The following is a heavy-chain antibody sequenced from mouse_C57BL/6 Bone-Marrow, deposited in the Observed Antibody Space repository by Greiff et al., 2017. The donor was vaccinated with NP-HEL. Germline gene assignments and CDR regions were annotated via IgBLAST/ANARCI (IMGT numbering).Heavy chain of an antibody. CDR2: IWSGGST. CDR1: GFSLTSYG. Sequence: QVQLQQSGPGLVQPSQSLSITCTVSGFSLTSYGVHWVRQSPGKGLEWLGVIWSGGSTDYNAAFISRLSISKDNSKSQVFFKMNSLQSNDTAIYYCARRDDYEWGNAMDYWGQGTSVTVSS. CDR3: ARRDDYEWGNAMDY. V-gene: IGHV2-2*03. D-gene: IGHD2-4*01. J-gene: IGHJ4*01.